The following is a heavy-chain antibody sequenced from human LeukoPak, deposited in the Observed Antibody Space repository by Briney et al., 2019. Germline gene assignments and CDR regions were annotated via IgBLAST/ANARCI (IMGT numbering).Heavy chain of an antibody. Sequence: SETLSLTCTVSGGSISSYYWSWIRQPPGKGLEWIGYIYYSGSTNYNPSLKSRVTISVDTSKNQFSLKLSSVTAADTAVYYCARDEAVAGPDAFDIWGQGTMVTVSS. D-gene: IGHD6-19*01. J-gene: IGHJ3*02. CDR3: ARDEAVAGPDAFDI. V-gene: IGHV4-59*01. CDR1: GGSISSYY. CDR2: IYYSGST.